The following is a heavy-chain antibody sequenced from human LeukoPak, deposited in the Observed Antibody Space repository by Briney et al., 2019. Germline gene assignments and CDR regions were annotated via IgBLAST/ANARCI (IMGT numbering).Heavy chain of an antibody. Sequence: GGSLRLSCAASGFTFSSYAMSWVRQAPGKGLEWVSAISGSGGSTYYADSVKGRFTISRGNSKNTLYLQMNSLRAEDTAVYYCAKMEELPAAREDFDYWGQGTLVTVSS. J-gene: IGHJ4*02. CDR2: ISGSGGST. CDR1: GFTFSSYA. D-gene: IGHD2-2*01. CDR3: AKMEELPAAREDFDY. V-gene: IGHV3-23*01.